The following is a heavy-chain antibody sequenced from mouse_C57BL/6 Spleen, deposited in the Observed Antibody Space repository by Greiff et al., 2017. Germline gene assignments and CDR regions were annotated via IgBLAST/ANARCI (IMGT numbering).Heavy chain of an antibody. D-gene: IGHD3-2*02. CDR1: GYAFSSYW. V-gene: IGHV1-80*01. CDR2: IYPGDGDT. Sequence: QVQLKQSGAELVKPGASVKISCKASGYAFSSYWMNWVKQRPGKGLEWIGQIYPGDGDTNYNGKFKGKATLTADKSSSTAYMQLSSLTSEDSAVYFCARRAAQRAMDYWGQGTSVTVSS. J-gene: IGHJ4*01. CDR3: ARRAAQRAMDY.